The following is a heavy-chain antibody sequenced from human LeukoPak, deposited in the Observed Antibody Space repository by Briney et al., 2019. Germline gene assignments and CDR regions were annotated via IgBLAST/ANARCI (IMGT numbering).Heavy chain of an antibody. D-gene: IGHD3-10*01. CDR2: LYISGST. CDR3: ARDLSGSLYFDY. J-gene: IGHJ4*02. V-gene: IGHV4-4*07. Sequence: SETLSLTCTVSGASISSYYYDWIRQTARRGLEWIGRLYISGSTDYNPSLKSRVTISVDTSNNQFSLNLNSVTAADTAVYFCARDLSGSLYFDYWGQGVLVTVSS. CDR1: GASISSYY.